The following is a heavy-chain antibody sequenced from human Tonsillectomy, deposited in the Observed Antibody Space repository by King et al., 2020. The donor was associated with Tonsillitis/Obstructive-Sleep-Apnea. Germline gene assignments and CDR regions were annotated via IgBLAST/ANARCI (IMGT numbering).Heavy chain of an antibody. D-gene: IGHD6-13*01. J-gene: IGHJ6*03. V-gene: IGHV4-34*01. CDR2: IDHSGST. CDR1: GGSFSGYH. Sequence: VQLQQWGAGLLKPSETLSLTCAVYGGSFSGYHWSWIRQSPGKGLEWIGEIDHSGSTIYNPSLTSRVTISVDTSKNQFSLQLTSVTAADTAVYYCWRIDRGLRQSSTWFLDDYMDVWGNGTTVTVSS. CDR3: WRIDRGLRQSSTWFLDDYMDV.